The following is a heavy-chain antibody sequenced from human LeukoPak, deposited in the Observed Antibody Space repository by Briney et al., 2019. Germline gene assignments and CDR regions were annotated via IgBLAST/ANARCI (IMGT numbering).Heavy chain of an antibody. V-gene: IGHV3-30-3*01. J-gene: IGHJ4*02. Sequence: GGSLRLSCAASGFTFSSYAMHWVRQAPGKGLEWVAVISYDGSNEYYADSVKGRFTISRDNSKNTLYLQMNSLRAEDTAVYYCARAGGSTVSHSDYWGQGTLVTVSS. CDR2: ISYDGSNE. CDR1: GFTFSSYA. CDR3: ARAGGSTVSHSDY. D-gene: IGHD4-17*01.